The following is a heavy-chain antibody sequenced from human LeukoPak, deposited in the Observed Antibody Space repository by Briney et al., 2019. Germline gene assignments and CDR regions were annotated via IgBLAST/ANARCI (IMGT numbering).Heavy chain of an antibody. V-gene: IGHV4-59*12. CDR3: AREPEGGGYYLHFDY. CDR1: GGSISNYY. D-gene: IGHD3-22*01. Sequence: PSEPLSLTCTVSGGSISNYYWSWIRQPPGKGLEWMGYIYYSGSTNYNPSLKSRVTISVDTSKNQFSLKVNSVTAADTAVYYCAREPEGGGYYLHFDYWGQGTLVTVSS. CDR2: IYYSGST. J-gene: IGHJ4*02.